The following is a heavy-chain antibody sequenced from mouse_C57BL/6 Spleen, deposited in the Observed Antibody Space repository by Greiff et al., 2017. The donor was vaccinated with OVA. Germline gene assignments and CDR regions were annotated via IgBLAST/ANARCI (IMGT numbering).Heavy chain of an antibody. Sequence: VQLHQPGAELVRPGASVKLSCKASGYTFTSYWMHWVKQRPGQGLEWIGVIDPSDSYTNYNQKFKGKATLTVDTSSSTAYMQLSSLTSEDSAVYYCARYDYDGAWFAYWGQGTLVTVSA. J-gene: IGHJ3*01. V-gene: IGHV1-59*01. CDR3: ARYDYDGAWFAY. CDR1: GYTFTSYW. CDR2: IDPSDSYT. D-gene: IGHD2-4*01.